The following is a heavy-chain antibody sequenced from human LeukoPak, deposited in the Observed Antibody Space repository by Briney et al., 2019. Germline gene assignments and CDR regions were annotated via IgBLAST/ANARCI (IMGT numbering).Heavy chain of an antibody. D-gene: IGHD6-19*01. Sequence: PGGSLRLSCAASGFTLSSYAMSWVRQAPGKGLEWVSAISGSGGSTYYADSVKGRFTISRDNSKSTLYLQMNSLRAEDTALYYCAKVWLAVAGYYDYWGQGTLVTVSS. J-gene: IGHJ4*02. CDR2: ISGSGGST. V-gene: IGHV3-23*01. CDR1: GFTLSSYA. CDR3: AKVWLAVAGYYDY.